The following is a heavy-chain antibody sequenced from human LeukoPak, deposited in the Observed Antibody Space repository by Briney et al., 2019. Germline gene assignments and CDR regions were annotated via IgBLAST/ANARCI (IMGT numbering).Heavy chain of an antibody. CDR1: GFTFSDYY. J-gene: IGHJ4*02. CDR2: ISSSSSHT. V-gene: IGHV3-11*03. CDR3: ATSLASRGRFDY. D-gene: IGHD2-15*01. Sequence: GGSLRLSCAASGFTFSDYYMSWIRQAPGKGLEWVSYISSSSSHTNYADSVKGRFTISRDNAKNSLYLQMNSLRAEDTAVYYCATSLASRGRFDYWGQGTLVTVSS.